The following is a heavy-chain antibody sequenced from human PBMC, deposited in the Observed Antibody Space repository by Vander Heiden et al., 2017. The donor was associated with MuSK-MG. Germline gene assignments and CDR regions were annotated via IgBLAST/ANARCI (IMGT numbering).Heavy chain of an antibody. CDR1: GYTFAISW. J-gene: IGHJ4*02. CDR3: ARRSSGWYIDY. D-gene: IGHD6-19*01. V-gene: IGHV5-51*01. CDR2: IYPGDSYN. Sequence: EVQLVQSGPEVKKPGESLKISCKGSGYTFAISWIGWVRQMPGKGLEWMGIIYPGDSYNRYSPSFQGQVTIPADKSISTAYLQWSSLKASDTAMYYFARRSSGWYIDYWGQGTLVTVSS.